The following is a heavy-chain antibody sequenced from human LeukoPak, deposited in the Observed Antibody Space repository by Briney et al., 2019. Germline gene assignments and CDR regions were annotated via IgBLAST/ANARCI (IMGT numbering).Heavy chain of an antibody. CDR1: GFTFSSYG. Sequence: GGSLRLPCAASGFTFSSYGMSWVRQAPGKGLEWVSAISGSGGSTYYADSVKGRFTISRDNSKNTLYLQMNSLRAEDTAVYYCAKGADVDTAMGIYYYYYYMDVWGKGTTVTVSS. J-gene: IGHJ6*03. V-gene: IGHV3-23*01. D-gene: IGHD5-18*01. CDR2: ISGSGGST. CDR3: AKGADVDTAMGIYYYYYYMDV.